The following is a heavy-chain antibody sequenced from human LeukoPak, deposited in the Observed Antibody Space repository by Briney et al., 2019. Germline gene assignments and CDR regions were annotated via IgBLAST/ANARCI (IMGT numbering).Heavy chain of an antibody. J-gene: IGHJ4*02. D-gene: IGHD3-9*01. CDR2: ISWSGAQL. Sequence: LRLSCAASGFRFEDLAIFWVRQVSGKGLEWVSFISWSGAQLGYADFVEGRFTISRDNAKNSLYLQMNSLRAEDTAVYYCARSPNKYDILTGYPRFPYYFDYWGQGTLVTVSS. CDR3: ARSPNKYDILTGYPRFPYYFDY. V-gene: IGHV3-9*01. CDR1: GFRFEDLA.